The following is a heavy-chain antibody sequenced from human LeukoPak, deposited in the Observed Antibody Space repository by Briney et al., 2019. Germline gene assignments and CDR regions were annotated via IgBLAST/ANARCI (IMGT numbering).Heavy chain of an antibody. Sequence: PSQTLSLTCSVSGGSVSSGGYYWSWIRQHPGKGLEWIGYIYYSGSTYYNPSLKSRVTISVDTSKNQFSLKLSSVTAADTAVYYGASTPSVACSGGSCYFYWGQETLATVSS. CDR3: ASTPSVACSGGSCYFY. V-gene: IGHV4-31*03. CDR1: GGSVSSGGYY. J-gene: IGHJ4*02. D-gene: IGHD2-15*01. CDR2: IYYSGST.